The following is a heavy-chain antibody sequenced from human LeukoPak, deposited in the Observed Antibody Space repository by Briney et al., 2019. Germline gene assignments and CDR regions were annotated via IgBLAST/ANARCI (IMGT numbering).Heavy chain of an antibody. CDR1: GLSFSSYS. Sequence: GGSLRLSCAASGLSFSSYSMNWVRQAPGKGLEWMGIIHPPDSDTIYSPSFQGHVTISADKSISTAYLQWSSLKASDTAMYYCARVPAIYYYYYMDVWGKGTTVTVSS. J-gene: IGHJ6*03. CDR2: IHPPDSDT. D-gene: IGHD2-2*01. CDR3: ARVPAIYYYYYMDV. V-gene: IGHV5-51*01.